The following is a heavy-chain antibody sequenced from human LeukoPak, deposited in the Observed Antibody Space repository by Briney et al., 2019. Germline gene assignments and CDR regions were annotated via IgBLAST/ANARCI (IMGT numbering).Heavy chain of an antibody. Sequence: ASVKISCKASGYTFTDYYMHWVQQAPGKGLEWMGRVDPEDGETIYAEKFQGRVTITADTPTDTAYMELSSLRSEDTAVYYCATRPRITIFGVTNLYYMDVWGKGTTVTVSS. D-gene: IGHD3-3*01. J-gene: IGHJ6*03. V-gene: IGHV1-69-2*01. CDR2: VDPEDGET. CDR1: GYTFTDYY. CDR3: ATRPRITIFGVTNLYYMDV.